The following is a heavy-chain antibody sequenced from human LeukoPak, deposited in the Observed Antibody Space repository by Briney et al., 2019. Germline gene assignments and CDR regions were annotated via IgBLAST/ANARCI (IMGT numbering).Heavy chain of an antibody. Sequence: SETLSLTCTVSGGSISSSSYYWGWIRQPPGKGLEWIGSVYYSGSTYYNPSLKSRVTISVDTSKNQFSLKLSSVTAADTAVYYCARDVSGGGSCYSDYWGQGTLVTVSS. V-gene: IGHV4-39*07. CDR1: GGSISSSSYY. J-gene: IGHJ4*02. D-gene: IGHD2-15*01. CDR2: VYYSGST. CDR3: ARDVSGGGSCYSDY.